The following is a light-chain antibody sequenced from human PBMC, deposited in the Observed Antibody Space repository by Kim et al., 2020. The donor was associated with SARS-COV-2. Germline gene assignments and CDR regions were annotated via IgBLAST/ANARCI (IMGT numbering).Light chain of an antibody. Sequence: ASVKLPCALSSGHSSYAIAWHQQQPEKGPRYLMKLNSAGSHTKGDGIPDRFSGSSSGAARYLTISSLQSEDEADYYCQTWATGIRVFGGGTQLTVL. V-gene: IGLV4-69*01. J-gene: IGLJ3*02. CDR3: QTWATGIRV. CDR2: LNSAGSH. CDR1: SGHSSYA.